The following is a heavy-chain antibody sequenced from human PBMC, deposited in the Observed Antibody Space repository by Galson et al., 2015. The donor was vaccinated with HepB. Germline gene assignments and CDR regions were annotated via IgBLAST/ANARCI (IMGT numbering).Heavy chain of an antibody. CDR1: GDSINNYY. D-gene: IGHD3-3*01. Sequence: LSLTCTVSGDSINNYYWSWIRQSPGKGLEWIGYIYYSGSTNYNPSLKSRVTISVATSKRQFSLKLSSVTASDTAVYYCARLKSGRTLEWFRYGMDVWGQGTTVTVSS. CDR2: IYYSGST. J-gene: IGHJ6*02. CDR3: ARLKSGRTLEWFRYGMDV. V-gene: IGHV4-59*08.